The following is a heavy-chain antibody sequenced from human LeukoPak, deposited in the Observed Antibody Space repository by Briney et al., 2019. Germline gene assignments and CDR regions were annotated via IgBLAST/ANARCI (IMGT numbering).Heavy chain of an antibody. J-gene: IGHJ4*02. D-gene: IGHD6-6*01. Sequence: SETLSLTCAVYGGSFSGYYWSWIRQAPGKGLEWIGEINHSGSTNYNPSLKSRVTISVDTSKNQFSLKLSSVTAADTAVYYCARGGGNSSSGWGQGTLVTVSS. CDR1: GGSFSGYY. CDR3: ARGGGNSSSG. CDR2: INHSGST. V-gene: IGHV4-34*01.